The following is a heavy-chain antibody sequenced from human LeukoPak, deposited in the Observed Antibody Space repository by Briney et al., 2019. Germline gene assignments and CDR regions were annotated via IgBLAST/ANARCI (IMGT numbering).Heavy chain of an antibody. CDR3: ARERVAVAGPNWFDP. Sequence: GGSLRLSCAASGFTFSSYWVHWVRQAPGKGLVWVSRINSDGSSTSYADSVKGRFTISRDNAKNTPYLQMNSLRAEDTAVYYCARERVAVAGPNWFDPWGKGTTVTVSS. CDR2: INSDGSST. D-gene: IGHD6-19*01. CDR1: GFTFSSYW. J-gene: IGHJ6*04. V-gene: IGHV3-74*01.